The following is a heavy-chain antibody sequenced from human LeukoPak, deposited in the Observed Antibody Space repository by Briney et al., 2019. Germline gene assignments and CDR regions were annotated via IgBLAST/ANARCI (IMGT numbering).Heavy chain of an antibody. D-gene: IGHD5-18*01. V-gene: IGHV3-9*01. J-gene: IGHJ3*02. CDR3: AKVREADTAMATDAFDI. CDR1: GFTFDDYA. CDR2: ISWNSGSI. Sequence: QPGGSLRLSCAASGFTFDDYAMHWVRQAPGKGLEWVSGISWNSGSIGYADSVKGRFTISRDNAKNSLYLQMNSLRAEDTALYYCAKVREADTAMATDAFDIWGQGTMVTVSS.